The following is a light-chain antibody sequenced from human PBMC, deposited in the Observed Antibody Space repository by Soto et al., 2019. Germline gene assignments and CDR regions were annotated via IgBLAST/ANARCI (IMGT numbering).Light chain of an antibody. CDR1: QSVTSSY. J-gene: IGKJ3*01. CDR3: QQYDSFIFT. V-gene: IGKV3-20*01. Sequence: ELVLTQSPGTLSLSPGERATLSCRASQSVTSSYLAWYQQKPGQAPRLLIYGASRRATGIPDRFSGGGSGTDFTLTISRVEPEDFAVYYCQQYDSFIFTFGPGIKVDIK. CDR2: GAS.